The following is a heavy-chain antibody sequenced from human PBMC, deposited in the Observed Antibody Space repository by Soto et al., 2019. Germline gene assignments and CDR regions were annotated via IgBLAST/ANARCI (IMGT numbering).Heavy chain of an antibody. Sequence: ASVKVSCKASGYTFTGYYMHWVRQAPGQGLEWMGWINPNSGGTNYAQKFQGRVTMTRDTSISTAYMELSRLRSDDTAVYYCARVVPRLWAYWYFDLWGRGTLVTVSS. D-gene: IGHD2-21*01. CDR1: GYTFTGYY. J-gene: IGHJ2*01. CDR3: ARVVPRLWAYWYFDL. CDR2: INPNSGGT. V-gene: IGHV1-2*02.